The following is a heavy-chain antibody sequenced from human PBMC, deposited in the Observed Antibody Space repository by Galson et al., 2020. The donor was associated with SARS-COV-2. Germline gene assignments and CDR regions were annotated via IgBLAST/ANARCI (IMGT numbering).Heavy chain of an antibody. Sequence: GESLNITCAASGFKFSSYEMNWVRHAPGKGLTWVSSISSSGSNQYYADSVKGRFTISRDYAKNSLYLQMNNLRAEDTALYYCARENTVATESTYYGMDVWGQGTTVTVTS. CDR2: ISSSGSNQ. CDR1: GFKFSSYE. V-gene: IGHV3-48*03. CDR3: ARENTVATESTYYGMDV. D-gene: IGHD4-17*01. J-gene: IGHJ6*02.